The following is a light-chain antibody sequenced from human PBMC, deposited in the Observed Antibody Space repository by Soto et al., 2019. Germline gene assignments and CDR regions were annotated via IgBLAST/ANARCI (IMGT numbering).Light chain of an antibody. Sequence: QSALTQPASVSGSPGQSITISCTGSSSDVGSYNLVSWYQQLPGEAPKLMIYEGSKRPSGVSNRFSGSKSGNTASLTISGLQAEDEADYYCCSFERSITVGFGGGTKLTVL. V-gene: IGLV2-23*01. J-gene: IGLJ2*01. CDR1: SSDVGSYNL. CDR2: EGS. CDR3: CSFERSITVG.